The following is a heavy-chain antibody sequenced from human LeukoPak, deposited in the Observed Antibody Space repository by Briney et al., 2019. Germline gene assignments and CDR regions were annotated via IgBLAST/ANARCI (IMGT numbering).Heavy chain of an antibody. CDR2: IIPIFGTA. J-gene: IGHJ4*02. V-gene: IGHV1-69*05. Sequence: AAVKVSCKASGGTFSSYAISWVRQAPGQGLEWMGGIIPIFGTANYAQKFQGRVTITTDESTSTAYMELSSLRSEDTAVYYCAREYSSSALGYWGQGTLFTVSS. D-gene: IGHD6-6*01. CDR1: GGTFSSYA. CDR3: AREYSSSALGY.